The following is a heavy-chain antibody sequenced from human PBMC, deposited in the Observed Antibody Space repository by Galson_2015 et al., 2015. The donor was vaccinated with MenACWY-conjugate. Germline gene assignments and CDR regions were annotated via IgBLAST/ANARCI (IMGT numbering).Heavy chain of an antibody. CDR2: VYYSGNT. D-gene: IGHD1-1*01. CDR3: VRGTGLAY. Sequence: SLTCTFSGGSLDTYYWSWIRQPPGKGLEWIGYVYYSGNTNYNPSLKSRVTISADTSKNQFFLRLTSVTAADTAVYYCVRGTGLAYWGQGTLVSVSS. V-gene: IGHV4-59*01. CDR1: GGSLDTYY. J-gene: IGHJ4*02.